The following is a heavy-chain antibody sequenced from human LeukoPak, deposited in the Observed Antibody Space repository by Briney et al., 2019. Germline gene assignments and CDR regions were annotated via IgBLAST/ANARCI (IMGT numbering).Heavy chain of an antibody. V-gene: IGHV4-34*01. CDR1: GGSFSGYY. D-gene: IGHD2-2*01. Sequence: SETLSLTCAVYGGSFSGYYWSWIRQPPGKGLEWIGEINHSGSTNYNPSLKSRVTISVDTSKNQFSLKLSSVTAADTAVYYCARVIVVVPATRFDPWGQGTLVTVPS. CDR3: ARVIVVVPATRFDP. CDR2: INHSGST. J-gene: IGHJ5*02.